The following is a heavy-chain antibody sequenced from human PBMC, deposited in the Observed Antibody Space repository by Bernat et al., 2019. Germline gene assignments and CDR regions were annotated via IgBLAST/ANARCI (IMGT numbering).Heavy chain of an antibody. CDR3: EGAAKERDY. Sequence: EVQLVESGGGLVQPGRSLRLSCTASGFTFGDYAMSWFRQAPGKGLEWVGFIRSKAYGGTTEYAASVKGRFTISRDDYKSIAYLKMNSLKTEDTAVYYCEGAAKERDYWGQGTLVTVSS. CDR1: GFTFGDYA. V-gene: IGHV3-49*03. J-gene: IGHJ4*02. D-gene: IGHD2-15*01. CDR2: IRSKAYGGTT.